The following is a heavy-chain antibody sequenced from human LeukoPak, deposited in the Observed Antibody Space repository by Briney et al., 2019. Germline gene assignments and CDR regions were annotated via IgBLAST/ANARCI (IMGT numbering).Heavy chain of an antibody. V-gene: IGHV4-31*03. CDR3: AREKTAYYYDRSGFPEGAFDV. D-gene: IGHD3-22*01. J-gene: IGHJ3*01. CDR2: GYYSGST. Sequence: PSETLSLTCTVSGSSISSGGEYWSWLRHLPGKGLEWIGYGYYSGSTYYNPSLESRITMSVDTTENQFSLKLTSVTAADTAVYYCAREKTAYYYDRSGFPEGAFDVWGQGTMVTVSS. CDR1: GSSISSGGEY.